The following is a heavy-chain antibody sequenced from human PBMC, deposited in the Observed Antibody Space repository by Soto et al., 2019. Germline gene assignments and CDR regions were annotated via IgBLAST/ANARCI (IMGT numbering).Heavy chain of an antibody. CDR1: GYTFTGYY. D-gene: IGHD2-15*01. CDR2: INPNSGGT. V-gene: IGHV1-2*02. CDR3: ARDPGDCSGGSCRNWFDP. J-gene: IGHJ5*02. Sequence: ASVKVSCKASGYTFTGYYMHWVRQAPGQGLEWMGWINPNSGGTNYAQKFQGRVTMTRDTSINTAYMELSRLRSDDTAVYYCARDPGDCSGGSCRNWFDPWGQGTLVTVSS.